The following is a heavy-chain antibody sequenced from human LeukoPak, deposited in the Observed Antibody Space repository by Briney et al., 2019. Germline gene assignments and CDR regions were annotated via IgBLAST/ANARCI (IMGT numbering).Heavy chain of an antibody. CDR1: VFTFTMSA. D-gene: IGHD6-6*01. Sequence: SVKVSCKSSVFTFTMSAVRWGRQARGQRLEWIGWIVVGSGNTNYAQKFQERVTITRDMSTSTAYMELSSLRSEDTAVYYCAAIQPDSSSSGGGCWVQGTLVTVSS. V-gene: IGHV1-58*01. CDR3: AAIQPDSSSSGGGC. J-gene: IGHJ4*02. CDR2: IVVGSGNT.